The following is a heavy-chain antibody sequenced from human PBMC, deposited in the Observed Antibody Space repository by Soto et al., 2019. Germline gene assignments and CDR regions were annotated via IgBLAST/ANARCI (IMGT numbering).Heavy chain of an antibody. CDR1: GYTFTSYG. Sequence: QVQLVQSGAEVKKPGASVKVSCKASGYTFTSYGISWVRQAPGQVLEWMGWISAYNGNTNYAQQLQGRVTMTTDTATSTAYMELRSLRSDDTAVYYCARDGTRGAPWDNWNDGDFDYWGQGTLVTVSS. CDR2: ISAYNGNT. CDR3: ARDGTRGAPWDNWNDGDFDY. V-gene: IGHV1-18*01. D-gene: IGHD1-1*01. J-gene: IGHJ4*02.